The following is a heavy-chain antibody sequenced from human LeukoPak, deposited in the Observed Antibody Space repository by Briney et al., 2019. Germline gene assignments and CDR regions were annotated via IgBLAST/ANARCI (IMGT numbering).Heavy chain of an antibody. J-gene: IGHJ4*02. CDR1: GGSISSGGYY. D-gene: IGHD4-17*01. Sequence: SETLSLTCTVSGGSISSGGYYWGWIRQHPGKGLEWIGYIYYSGSTYYNPSLKSRVTISVDTSKNQFSLKLSSVTAADTAVYYCARVPATVTTYPAFDYWGQGTLVTVSS. CDR3: ARVPATVTTYPAFDY. V-gene: IGHV4-31*03. CDR2: IYYSGST.